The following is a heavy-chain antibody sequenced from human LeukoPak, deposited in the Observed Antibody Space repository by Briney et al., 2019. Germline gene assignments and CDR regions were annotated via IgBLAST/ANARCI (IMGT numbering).Heavy chain of an antibody. V-gene: IGHV3-11*01. CDR3: AKEIARLGDDAFDI. J-gene: IGHJ3*02. D-gene: IGHD3-10*01. Sequence: GGSLRLSCAASGFTFSDYYMSWIRQAPGKALEWVSYVSSGSSTIYYADSVKGRFTISRDNSKNTLYLQMNSLRAEDTAVYYCAKEIARLGDDAFDIWGQGTMVTVSS. CDR2: VSSGSSTI. CDR1: GFTFSDYY.